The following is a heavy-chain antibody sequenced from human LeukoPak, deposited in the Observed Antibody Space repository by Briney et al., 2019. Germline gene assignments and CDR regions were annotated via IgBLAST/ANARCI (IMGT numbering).Heavy chain of an antibody. V-gene: IGHV4-59*01. J-gene: IGHJ6*03. Sequence: PSETLSPTCTVSGGSISSYYWSWIRQPPGKGLEWIGYIYYSGSTNYNPSLKSRVTISVDTSKNQFSLKLSSVTAADTAVYYCARVGARTPYYYYMDVWGKGTTVTVSS. CDR1: GGSISSYY. D-gene: IGHD1-26*01. CDR3: ARVGARTPYYYYMDV. CDR2: IYYSGST.